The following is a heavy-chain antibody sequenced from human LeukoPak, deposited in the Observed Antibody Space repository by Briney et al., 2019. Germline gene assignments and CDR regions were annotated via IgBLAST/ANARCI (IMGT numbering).Heavy chain of an antibody. Sequence: ASXXVSCKASGYTFTGYYMHWVRQAPGQGLEWMGWINPNSGGTNYAQKFQGRVTMTRDTSISTAYMELSRLRSDDTAVYYCARDRCIVGATGAEEFDYWGQGTLVTVSS. CDR3: ARDRCIVGATGAEEFDY. J-gene: IGHJ4*02. D-gene: IGHD1-26*01. CDR1: GYTFTGYY. CDR2: INPNSGGT. V-gene: IGHV1-2*02.